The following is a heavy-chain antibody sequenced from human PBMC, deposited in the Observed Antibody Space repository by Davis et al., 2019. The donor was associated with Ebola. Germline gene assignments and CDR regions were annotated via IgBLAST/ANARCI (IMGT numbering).Heavy chain of an antibody. Sequence: GESLKTSCAASGFTISDFYMSWIRQAPGKGLEWISRIGGSGSYTNYADSVKGRITMYRDSAKNSLYLQMNSLGAEDTAVYYCSTAFNSMTDAFDTWGQGTMVTVSS. CDR2: IGGSGSYT. V-gene: IGHV3-11*06. CDR1: GFTISDFY. D-gene: IGHD3-16*01. J-gene: IGHJ3*02. CDR3: STAFNSMTDAFDT.